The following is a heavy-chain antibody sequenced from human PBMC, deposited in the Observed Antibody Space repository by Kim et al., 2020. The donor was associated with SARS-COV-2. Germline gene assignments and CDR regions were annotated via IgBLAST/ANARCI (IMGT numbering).Heavy chain of an antibody. CDR3: TREAASSFDP. D-gene: IGHD6-25*01. CDR2: TYYRSKWSF. V-gene: IGHV6-1*01. J-gene: IGHJ5*02. CDR1: RDSVSTYSAA. Sequence: SQTLSLTCAISRDSVSTYSAAWNWIRQSPSRGLEWLGRTYYRSKWSFDYAVSVKSRITINPDTSKNQFSLQMNSVTPEDTAVYYCTREAASSFDPWGQGTLVTVSS.